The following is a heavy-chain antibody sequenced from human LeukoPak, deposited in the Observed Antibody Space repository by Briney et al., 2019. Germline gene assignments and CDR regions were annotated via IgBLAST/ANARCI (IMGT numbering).Heavy chain of an antibody. CDR1: GGSINSSSYY. D-gene: IGHD3-10*01. Sequence: PSETLSLTCTVSGGSINSSSYYWGWIRQPPGKGLEWIGSIYYSGSTYYNPSLKSRVTISVDTSKNQFSLKLSSVTAADTAVYYCARQFAGSTASGYFDYWGQGTLVTVSS. V-gene: IGHV4-39*01. J-gene: IGHJ4*02. CDR3: ARQFAGSTASGYFDY. CDR2: IYYSGST.